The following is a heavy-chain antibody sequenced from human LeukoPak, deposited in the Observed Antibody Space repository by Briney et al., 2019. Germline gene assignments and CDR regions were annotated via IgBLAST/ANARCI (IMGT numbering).Heavy chain of an antibody. CDR3: ARGPGYSGYDWDY. V-gene: IGHV1-69*06. Sequence: SVKVSCKASGGTFSSYAISWVRQAPGQGLEWMGGIIPIFGTANYAQKSQGRVTITADKSTSTAYMELSSLRSEDTAVYYCARGPGYSGYDWDYWGQGTLVTVSS. CDR1: GGTFSSYA. CDR2: IIPIFGTA. D-gene: IGHD5-12*01. J-gene: IGHJ4*02.